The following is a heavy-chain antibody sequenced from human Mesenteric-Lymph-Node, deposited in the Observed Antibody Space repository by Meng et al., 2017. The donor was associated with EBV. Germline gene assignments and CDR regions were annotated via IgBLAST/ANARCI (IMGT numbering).Heavy chain of an antibody. D-gene: IGHD1-26*01. V-gene: IGHV1-18*01. Sequence: ELWQSGAEVKKPGASGMVSSSTVDFVYSSYANSWVRHAPGQGLEWMGCISGYNGDTTYEQKVQGRVPMTTETSTSTAYMELRDLRSDDTAVYYCARQYSGSAYEYWGQGTLVTVSS. CDR2: ISGYNGDT. CDR3: ARQYSGSAYEY. CDR1: DFVYSSYA. J-gene: IGHJ4*02.